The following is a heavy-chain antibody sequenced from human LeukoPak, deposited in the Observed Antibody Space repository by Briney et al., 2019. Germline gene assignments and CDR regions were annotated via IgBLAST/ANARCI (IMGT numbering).Heavy chain of an antibody. V-gene: IGHV1-18*01. J-gene: IGHJ6*02. D-gene: IGHD6-6*01. CDR1: GYTFTGYG. CDR2: ISSYNGNT. Sequence: ASVKVSCKASGYTFTGYGLSWVRQAPGQGLEWMGWISSYNGNTNYAQRLQGRVTMTTDTSTSTAYMELRSLRSDDTAVYYCARDLREQLDYYGMDVWGQGTTVTVSS. CDR3: ARDLREQLDYYGMDV.